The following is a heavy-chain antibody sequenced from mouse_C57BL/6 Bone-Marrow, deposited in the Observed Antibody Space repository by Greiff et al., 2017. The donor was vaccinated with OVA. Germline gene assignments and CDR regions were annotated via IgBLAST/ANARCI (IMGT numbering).Heavy chain of an antibody. Sequence: VKLQESGPELVKPGASVKISCKASGYAFSSSWMNWVKQRPGKGLEWIGRIYPGDGDTNYNGKFKGKATLTADKSSSTAYMQLSSLTSEDSAVYFCARSGAHYYGSSYGYFDVWGTGTTVTVSS. CDR3: ARSGAHYYGSSYGYFDV. J-gene: IGHJ1*03. CDR1: GYAFSSSW. D-gene: IGHD1-1*01. V-gene: IGHV1-82*01. CDR2: IYPGDGDT.